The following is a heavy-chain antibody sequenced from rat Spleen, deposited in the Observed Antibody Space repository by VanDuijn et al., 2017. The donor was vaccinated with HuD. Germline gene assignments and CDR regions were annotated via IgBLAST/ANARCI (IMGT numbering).Heavy chain of an antibody. V-gene: IGHV5-19*01. CDR2: ISASGGST. Sequence: EVQLVESGGGLVQPGRSLKLSCAASGFTFSNYGMPWIRQAPTKGLEWVATISASGGSTYYPDSVKGRFTISRDNAKSTLYLQMDSLRSEDTATYYCARGEDSGFDYWGQGVMVTVSS. D-gene: IGHD1-1*01. CDR3: ARGEDSGFDY. J-gene: IGHJ2*01. CDR1: GFTFSNYG.